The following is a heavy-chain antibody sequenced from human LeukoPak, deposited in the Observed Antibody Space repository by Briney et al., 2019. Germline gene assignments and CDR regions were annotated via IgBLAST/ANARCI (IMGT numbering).Heavy chain of an antibody. V-gene: IGHV1-18*01. CDR3: ARGGCSGGTCYDPHYYYGMDV. CDR1: GYTFTSYG. J-gene: IGHJ6*02. CDR2: ISAYNGNT. Sequence: ASVKVSCMASGYTFTSYGIHWVRQAPGQGLEWMGWISAYNGNTNYAQKFQGRVTMTTDTSTSTAYMEVRSLRSDDTAVFYCARGGCSGGTCYDPHYYYGMDVWGQGTTVAVSS. D-gene: IGHD2-15*01.